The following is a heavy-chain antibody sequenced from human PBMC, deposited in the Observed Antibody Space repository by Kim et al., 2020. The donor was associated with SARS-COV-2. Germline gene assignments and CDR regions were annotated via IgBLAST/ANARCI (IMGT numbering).Heavy chain of an antibody. D-gene: IGHD2-15*01. CDR1: GASITISTYY. Sequence: SETLSLTCSVSGASITISTYYRAWIRQSPGRGLEWIGRLYYGGDRYYNSSPKSRTTISVDTSKKTLSLRLSTVTAADTAVYFCARLTDHRDY. CDR2: LYYGGDR. V-gene: IGHV4-39*02. CDR3: ARLTDHRDY. J-gene: IGHJ4*01.